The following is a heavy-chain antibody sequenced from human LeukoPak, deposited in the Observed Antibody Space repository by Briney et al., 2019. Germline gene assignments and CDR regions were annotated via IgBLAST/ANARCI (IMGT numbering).Heavy chain of an antibody. J-gene: IGHJ6*02. CDR3: ARGRYSSSINSMDV. V-gene: IGHV1-69*13. CDR2: IIPIFGTA. Sequence: ASVKVPCKASGGTFSSYTISWVRQAPGQGLEWMGGIIPIFGTANYAQKFQGRVTITADESTSTAYMELSSLRSEDTAVYYCARGRYSSSINSMDVWGQGTTVTVSS. CDR1: GGTFSSYT. D-gene: IGHD6-6*01.